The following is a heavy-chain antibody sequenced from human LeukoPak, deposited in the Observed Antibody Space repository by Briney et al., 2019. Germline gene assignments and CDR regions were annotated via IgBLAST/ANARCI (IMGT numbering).Heavy chain of an antibody. D-gene: IGHD2-15*01. V-gene: IGHV3-20*04. CDR3: ARVARYCSGGSCYSHYYYMDV. J-gene: IGHJ6*03. CDR2: INWNGGST. Sequence: PGGSLRLSCAASGFTFDDYGMSWVRQAPGKGLEWVSGINWNGGSTGHADSVKGRFTISRDNAKNSLYLQMNSLRAEDTALYYCARVARYCSGGSCYSHYYYMDVWGKGTTVTVSS. CDR1: GFTFDDYG.